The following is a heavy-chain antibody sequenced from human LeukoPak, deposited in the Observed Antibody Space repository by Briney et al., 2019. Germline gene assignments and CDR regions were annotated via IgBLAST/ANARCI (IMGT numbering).Heavy chain of an antibody. CDR2: INHSGST. J-gene: IGHJ4*02. D-gene: IGHD2-21*02. CDR1: GWSFIGFH. V-gene: IGHV4-34*01. Sequence: PSETLSLTCAVSGWSFIGFHWNWIRQPPGKGLEWIGDINHSGSTNYNPSLTSRVTISVDPSKNQFSLNLRSMKASDTAVYYCARAFCVGDCFVLHIYFDSWGLGTLVTVSS. CDR3: ARAFCVGDCFVLHIYFDS.